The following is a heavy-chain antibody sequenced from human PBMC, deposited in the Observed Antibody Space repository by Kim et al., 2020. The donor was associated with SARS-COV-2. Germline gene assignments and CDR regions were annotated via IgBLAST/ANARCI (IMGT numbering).Heavy chain of an antibody. J-gene: IGHJ3*02. CDR3: TSRLRNDAFDI. CDR2: T. Sequence: TAYAASVKGRFTISRDDSKNTAYLQMNSLKTEDTAVYYCTSRLRNDAFDIWGQGTMVTVSS. D-gene: IGHD4-17*01. V-gene: IGHV3-73*01.